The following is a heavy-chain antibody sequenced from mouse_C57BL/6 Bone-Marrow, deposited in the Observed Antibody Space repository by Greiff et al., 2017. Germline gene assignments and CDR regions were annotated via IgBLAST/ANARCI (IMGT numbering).Heavy chain of an antibody. D-gene: IGHD1-1*01. CDR2: IDPSDSET. V-gene: IGHV1-52*01. Sequence: QVQLQQPGAELVRPGSSVKLSCKASGYTFTSYWMHWVKQRPIQGLEWIGNIDPSDSETHYNQKFKDKATLTVDKSSSTAYMQLSSLTSEDSAVYYCAKGVYYYGSSYGFDYWGQGTTLTVSS. J-gene: IGHJ2*01. CDR3: AKGVYYYGSSYGFDY. CDR1: GYTFTSYW.